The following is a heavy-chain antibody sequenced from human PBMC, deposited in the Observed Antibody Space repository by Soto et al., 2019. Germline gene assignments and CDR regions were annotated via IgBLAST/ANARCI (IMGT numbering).Heavy chain of an antibody. CDR3: AKDSRVRRAAASDY. Sequence: EVQRLESGGGLVQPGGSLRLSCAASGFTFSSYAMSWVRQAPGKGLEWVSAISGSGGSTYYADSVKGRFTISRDNSKNTLYLQMNSVRAEDTAVYYCAKDSRVRRAAASDYWGQGPLVTVSS. CDR2: ISGSGGST. D-gene: IGHD6-13*01. V-gene: IGHV3-23*01. J-gene: IGHJ4*02. CDR1: GFTFSSYA.